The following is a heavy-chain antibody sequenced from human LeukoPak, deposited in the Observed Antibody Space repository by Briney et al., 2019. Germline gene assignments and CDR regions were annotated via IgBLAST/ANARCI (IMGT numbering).Heavy chain of an antibody. CDR1: GYTFSSHG. CDR3: ARDRLPIEVAVSAYYSMDV. V-gene: IGHV1-18*01. J-gene: IGHJ6*03. D-gene: IGHD2-15*01. Sequence: ASVKVSCKASGYTFSSHGISWVRQAPGQGLEWMGWISVHNGNTIYAQKFKDGVTMSTDISTNTAYMELRSLRYDDTAVYYCARDRLPIEVAVSAYYSMDVWGKGTTVTVSS. CDR2: ISVHNGNT.